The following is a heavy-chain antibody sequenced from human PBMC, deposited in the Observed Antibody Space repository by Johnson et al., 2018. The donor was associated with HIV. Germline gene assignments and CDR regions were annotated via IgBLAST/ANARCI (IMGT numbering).Heavy chain of an antibody. D-gene: IGHD2/OR15-2a*01. CDR2: ISYDGSNK. V-gene: IGHV3-30*04. CDR3: ARAFDPRAFDI. CDR1: GFTFSYYG. J-gene: IGHJ3*02. Sequence: QVQLVESGGGVVQPGRSLRLSCAASGFTFSYYGIHWVRQAPGKGLEWVAVISYDGSNKYYADSVKGRFTISRDNSKNTLYLQMNSLRAEDTAVYYCARAFDPRAFDIWGQGTMVTVSS.